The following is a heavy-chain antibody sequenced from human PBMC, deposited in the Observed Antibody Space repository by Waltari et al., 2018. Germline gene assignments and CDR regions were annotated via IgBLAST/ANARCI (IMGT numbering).Heavy chain of an antibody. CDR2: ISSSSSYI. D-gene: IGHD1-20*01. CDR3: ARDHLYNWNYVEY. J-gene: IGHJ4*02. CDR1: ASTLRSSR. V-gene: IGHV3-21*02. Sequence: EVQLVESGGSLVKPGGSLRPVRVASASTLRSSRINWVRHAPGKGLEGVSSISSSSSYIYYADSVKGRFTISRDNAKNSLYLQMNSLRAEDTAVYYCARDHLYNWNYVEYWGQGTLVTVSS.